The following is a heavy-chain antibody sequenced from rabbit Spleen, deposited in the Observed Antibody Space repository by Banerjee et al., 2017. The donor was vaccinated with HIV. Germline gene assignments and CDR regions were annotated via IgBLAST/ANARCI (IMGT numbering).Heavy chain of an antibody. Sequence: QGRLVESGGGLVKPEGSLKLSCTASGFSFSSGYYMCWVRQAPGKGLEWIGCINIVGSGTSYSATWAKGRFTCSKTSSTTVTLQMTSLTVADTATYFCARDTGTSFSTYGMDLWGQGTLVTVS. J-gene: IGHJ6*01. CDR2: INIVGSGTS. CDR3: ARDTGTSFSTYGMDL. CDR1: GFSFSSGYY. V-gene: IGHV1S45*01. D-gene: IGHD7-1*01.